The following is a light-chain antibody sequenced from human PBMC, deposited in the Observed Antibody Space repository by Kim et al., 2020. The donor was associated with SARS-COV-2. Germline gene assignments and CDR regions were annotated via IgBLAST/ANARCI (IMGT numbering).Light chain of an antibody. J-gene: IGKJ2*01. CDR3: QQYNSYPYT. CDR2: KTS. Sequence: DIQMTQSPSTLSASVGDRVTITCRASQSISSRLAWYQQKPGKAPKLLIYKTSSLESGVPSRFSGSGSGTEFTLTISSLQPDDFATYYCQQYNSYPYTFGQGTKLEI. V-gene: IGKV1-5*03. CDR1: QSISSR.